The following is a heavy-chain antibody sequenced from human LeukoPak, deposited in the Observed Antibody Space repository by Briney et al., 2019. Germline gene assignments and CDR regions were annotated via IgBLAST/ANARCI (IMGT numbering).Heavy chain of an antibody. CDR3: ARRHKRITMVRVVMRSWFDP. V-gene: IGHV4-34*01. Sequence: SETLSLTCAVYGGSFSGYYWSWIRQPPGKGLEWIGEINHSGSTNYNPTIKSRVTISVDTSKNQFSLKLSSVTAADTAVYYCARRHKRITMVRVVMRSWFDPWGQGTLVTVSS. CDR2: INHSGST. J-gene: IGHJ5*02. CDR1: GGSFSGYY. D-gene: IGHD3-10*01.